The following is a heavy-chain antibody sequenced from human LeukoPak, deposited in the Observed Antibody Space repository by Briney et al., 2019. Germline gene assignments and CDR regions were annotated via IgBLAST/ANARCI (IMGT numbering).Heavy chain of an antibody. CDR1: GGSMKSFY. J-gene: IGHJ5*02. CDR2: IYSSGST. V-gene: IGHV4-59*01. CDR3: ARAVTKSWFDL. D-gene: IGHD4-17*01. Sequence: SETLSLTCTVSGGSMKSFYWNWIRQPPGKGLEWIGYIYSSGSTNYHPSLKSRVTISLDTSKYQFSLDLTSVTAADTAVYYCARAVTKSWFDLWGQGTLVPVSS.